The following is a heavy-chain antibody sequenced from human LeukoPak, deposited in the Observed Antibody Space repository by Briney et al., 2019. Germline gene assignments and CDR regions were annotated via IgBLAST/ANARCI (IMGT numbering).Heavy chain of an antibody. CDR2: IRGSGGNT. CDR3: AKDLYGDYGGIDY. Sequence: GGSLRLSCAASGFTFSTYAMRWVRQAPGKGLEWVSIIRGSGGNTYYADSVKGRFTISRDNSKNTLYLQMNSLRAEDTAIYYCAKDLYGDYGGIDYWGQGTLVTVSS. V-gene: IGHV3-23*01. CDR1: GFTFSTYA. D-gene: IGHD4-17*01. J-gene: IGHJ4*02.